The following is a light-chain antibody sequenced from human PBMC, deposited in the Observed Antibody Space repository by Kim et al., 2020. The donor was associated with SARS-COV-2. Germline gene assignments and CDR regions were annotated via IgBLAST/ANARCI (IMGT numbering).Light chain of an antibody. CDR2: RDT. CDR1: NIGRKN. V-gene: IGLV3-9*01. J-gene: IGLJ2*01. CDR3: QVWDSSIVV. Sequence: SYELTQPLSVSVALGQTARITCGGNNIGRKNVHWYQQKAGQAPVVVIYRDTNRPSGIPERFSGSNSGNTATLTISRAQAGDEADYYCQVWDSSIVVFGGGTQLTVL.